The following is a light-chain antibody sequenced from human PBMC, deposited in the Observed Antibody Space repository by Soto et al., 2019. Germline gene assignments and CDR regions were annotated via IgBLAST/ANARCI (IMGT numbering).Light chain of an antibody. V-gene: IGLV2-14*01. CDR2: EVT. CDR1: SGDIGSYNR. CDR3: SSYTNINTRPCV. J-gene: IGLJ1*01. Sequence: ALTEPAPGSGSPGQSITSSCTGTSGDIGSYNRVSWYQQHPGKDPKLIIYEVTGRPSGVSNRFSGSKSGNTASLTISGLQAEDEAEYYCSSYTNINTRPCVFGTGTKVTVL.